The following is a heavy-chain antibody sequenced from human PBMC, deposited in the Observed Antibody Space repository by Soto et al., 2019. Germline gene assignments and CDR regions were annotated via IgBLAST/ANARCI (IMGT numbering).Heavy chain of an antibody. V-gene: IGHV1-2*02. Sequence: ASVKVSCKASGYTVTGYYMHWVRQAPGQGLEWMGWIHPNSGGTNNAQKFQGSVTMNRDVSISTAYMELIRLRSDDTAVYYGARDRVVVVAGYYYGMDVWGQGTTVTVSS. D-gene: IGHD2-15*01. J-gene: IGHJ6*02. CDR2: IHPNSGGT. CDR3: ARDRVVVVAGYYYGMDV. CDR1: GYTVTGYY.